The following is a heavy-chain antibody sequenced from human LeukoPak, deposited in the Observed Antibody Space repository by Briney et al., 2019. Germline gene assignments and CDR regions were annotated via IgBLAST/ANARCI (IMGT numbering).Heavy chain of an antibody. D-gene: IGHD5-24*01. CDR3: ARDEDGYNSLEY. CDR2: IYYSGST. Sequence: SETLSLTCTVSGGSISSSSYYWGWIRQPPGKGLEWIGSIYYSGSTYYNPSLKSRLIISVDTCKNQFSLKLSSVTAADTAVYYCARDEDGYNSLEYWGQGTLVTVSS. J-gene: IGHJ4*02. V-gene: IGHV4-39*07. CDR1: GGSISSSSYY.